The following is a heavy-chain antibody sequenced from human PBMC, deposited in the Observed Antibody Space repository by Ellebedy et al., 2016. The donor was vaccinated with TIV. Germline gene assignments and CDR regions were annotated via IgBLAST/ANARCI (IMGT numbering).Heavy chain of an antibody. V-gene: IGHV1-18*01. CDR3: TRDGLRLGDSSADDY. D-gene: IGHD3-16*01. J-gene: IGHJ4*02. CDR1: GYSFTNYG. Sequence: ASVKVSCXPSGYSFTNYGISWVRQAPGQGLEWLGWISAHNRNTNYAQRLRGRLILTTDTSSSTAYMELRNLGSDDTAAYYCTRDGLRLGDSSADDYWGQGTLVTVSS. CDR2: ISAHNRNT.